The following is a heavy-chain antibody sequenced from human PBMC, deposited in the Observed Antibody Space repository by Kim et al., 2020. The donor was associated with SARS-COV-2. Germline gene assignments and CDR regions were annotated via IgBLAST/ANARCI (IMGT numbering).Heavy chain of an antibody. CDR3: TKGGASSRYYLDY. D-gene: IGHD2-2*01. Sequence: GGSLRLSCAASGFTFGDFAMSWVRQAPGKGLEWVSFIRNKGYGGTTEYAASVKGRFIISRDDSKNIAYLQMNSLKTEDTAVYYCTKGGASSRYYLDYWGQRTLVTASS. CDR2: IRNKGYGGTT. V-gene: IGHV3-49*04. J-gene: IGHJ4*02. CDR1: GFTFGDFA.